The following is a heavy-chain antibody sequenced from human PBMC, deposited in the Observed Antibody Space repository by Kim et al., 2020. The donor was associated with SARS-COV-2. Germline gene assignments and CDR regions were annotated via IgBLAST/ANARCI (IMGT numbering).Heavy chain of an antibody. D-gene: IGHD6-25*01. J-gene: IGHJ5*02. V-gene: IGHV4-31*02. CDR3: ARDHGYSRGWFDP. Sequence: YNPSLKSRVTISVDTSKNQFSLKLSSVTAADTAVYYCARDHGYSRGWFDPWGQGTLVTVSS.